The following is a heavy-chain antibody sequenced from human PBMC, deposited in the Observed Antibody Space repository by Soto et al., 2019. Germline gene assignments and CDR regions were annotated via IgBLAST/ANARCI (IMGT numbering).Heavy chain of an antibody. J-gene: IGHJ5*02. CDR1: GFTSSSYA. CDR2: ISGSGGST. V-gene: IGHV3-23*01. D-gene: IGHD3-10*01. CDR3: AKDQRPTYYYGSGTYDWFDP. Sequence: GGSLRLSCAASGFTSSSYAMSWVRQAPGKGLEWVSAISGSGGSTYYADSVKGRFTISRDNSKNTLYLQMNSLRAEDTAVYYCAKDQRPTYYYGSGTYDWFDPWGQGTLVTVSS.